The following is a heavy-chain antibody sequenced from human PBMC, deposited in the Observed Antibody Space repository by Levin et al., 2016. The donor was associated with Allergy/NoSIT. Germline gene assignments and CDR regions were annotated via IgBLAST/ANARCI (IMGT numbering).Heavy chain of an antibody. D-gene: IGHD6-6*01. V-gene: IGHV3-7*04. J-gene: IGHJ3*02. CDR2: IQRDGRKT. CDR1: GFTFSDYW. Sequence: GGSLRLSCAASGFTFSDYWMSWVRQAPGKGLEWVADIQRDGRKTYYADSVKGRFSISRDNAKNSLYLQMNSLGVEDTAVYYCVRDDSRSSRDAFDIWGQGTMVTVSS. CDR3: VRDDSRSSRDAFDI.